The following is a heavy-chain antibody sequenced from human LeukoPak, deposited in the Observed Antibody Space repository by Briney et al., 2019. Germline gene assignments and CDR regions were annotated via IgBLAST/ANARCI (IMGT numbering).Heavy chain of an antibody. CDR1: GFTFSSYS. CDR3: ARDGEAGIAAAVSWFDP. CDR2: ISSSSSYI. J-gene: IGHJ5*02. V-gene: IGHV3-21*01. D-gene: IGHD6-13*01. Sequence: GGSLRLSCAASGFTFSSYSMNWVRQAPGKGLEWVSSISSSSSYIYYADSVKGRFTISRDNAKNSLYLRMNSLRAEDTAVYYCARDGEAGIAAAVSWFDPWGQGTLVTVSS.